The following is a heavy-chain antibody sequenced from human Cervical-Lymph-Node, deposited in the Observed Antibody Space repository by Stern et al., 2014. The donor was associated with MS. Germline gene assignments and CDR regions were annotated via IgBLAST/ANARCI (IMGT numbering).Heavy chain of an antibody. J-gene: IGHJ4*02. Sequence: VQLVESGGGLVKPGGSLRLSCSASGFTFSGYSMIWVRQAPGQGLVWVSSISSGSSYIYYADSVYGRFTISRDNAKNSLFLQMNNLRTEDTAVYYCARVRPSGEFDYWGQGTLVTVSA. CDR3: ARVRPSGEFDY. CDR1: GFTFSGYS. V-gene: IGHV3-21*01. CDR2: ISSGSSYI.